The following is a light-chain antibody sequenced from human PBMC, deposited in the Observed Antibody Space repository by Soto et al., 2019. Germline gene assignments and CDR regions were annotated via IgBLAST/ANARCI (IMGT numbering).Light chain of an antibody. CDR3: GSFAGNNYV. J-gene: IGLJ1*01. CDR2: EVN. V-gene: IGLV2-8*01. Sequence: QSALTQPSSASGSPGQSVTLSCAGTSSDVGGYNYVSWYQQHPGKAPKLMIYEVNKRPSGVPDRFSGSKSGNTASLTVSGLQAEDEADYYCGSFAGNNYVFGTGTKLTVL. CDR1: SSDVGGYNY.